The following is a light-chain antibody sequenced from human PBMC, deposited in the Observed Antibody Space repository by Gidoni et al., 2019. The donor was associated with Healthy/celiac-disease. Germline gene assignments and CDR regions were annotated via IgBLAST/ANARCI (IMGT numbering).Light chain of an antibody. Sequence: IVMTQPPLSLPVTPGEPASTSCRSSQSLLHSNGYNYLDWYLQKPGQSPQLLIYLGSNRASGVPDRFSGSGSGTDFTLKISRVEAEDVGVYYCMQALQTPRTFGQGTKVEIK. J-gene: IGKJ1*01. CDR3: MQALQTPRT. CDR1: QSLLHSNGYNY. CDR2: LGS. V-gene: IGKV2-28*01.